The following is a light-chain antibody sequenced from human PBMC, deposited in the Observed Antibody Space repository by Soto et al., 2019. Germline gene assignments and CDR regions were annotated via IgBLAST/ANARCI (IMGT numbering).Light chain of an antibody. CDR1: QSVSSK. Sequence: EIVMTQSPATLSVSPGERATLSCRASQSVSSKLAWYQQKPGQAPRLLIHDSSTRATGVPVRFSGSGSGTDFTLTISSLEPEDFAVYYCQQRSNWVTFGPGTKVDIK. CDR2: DSS. V-gene: IGKV3-11*01. CDR3: QQRSNWVT. J-gene: IGKJ3*01.